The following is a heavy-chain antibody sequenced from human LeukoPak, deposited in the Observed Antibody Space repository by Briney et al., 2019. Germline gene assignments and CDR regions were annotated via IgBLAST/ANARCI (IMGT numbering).Heavy chain of an antibody. Sequence: PGGSLRLSCAASGFTFSSYAMHWVRQAPGKGLEWVAVISYDGSNKYYADSVKGRFTISRDNSKNTLYLQMNSLRAEDTAVYYCAKGAGTPLAEYLQHWGQGTLVTVSS. CDR2: ISYDGSNK. CDR1: GFTFSSYA. V-gene: IGHV3-30*04. J-gene: IGHJ1*01. D-gene: IGHD2-15*01. CDR3: AKGAGTPLAEYLQH.